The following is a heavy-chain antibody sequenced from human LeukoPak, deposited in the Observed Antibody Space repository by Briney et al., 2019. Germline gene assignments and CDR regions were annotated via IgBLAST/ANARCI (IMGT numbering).Heavy chain of an antibody. CDR1: GFTFSSYG. J-gene: IGHJ4*02. V-gene: IGHV3-30*18. D-gene: IGHD4-17*01. CDR2: ISYDGSNK. CDR3: ANGLYYGDFPWYFDY. Sequence: GRSLRLSCAASGFTFSSYGMHWVRQAPGKGLEWVAVISYDGSNKYYADSVKGRFTISRDNSKNTLYLQMNSLRAEDTAVYYCANGLYYGDFPWYFDYWGQGTLVTVSS.